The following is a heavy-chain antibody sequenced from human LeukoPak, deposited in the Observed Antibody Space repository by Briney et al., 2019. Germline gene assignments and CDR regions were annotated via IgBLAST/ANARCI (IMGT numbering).Heavy chain of an antibody. D-gene: IGHD3-3*01. V-gene: IGHV3-23*01. J-gene: IGHJ6*02. CDR3: AKPQSDYYYYGMDV. CDR2: ISGSGGST. CDR1: GFTFSSYA. Sequence: GGSLRLSCTASGFTFSSYAMSWVRQAPGKGLEWVSAISGSGGSTYYADSVKGRFTISRDNSKNTLYLQMNSLRAEDTAIYYCAKPQSDYYYYGMDVWGQGTTVTVSS.